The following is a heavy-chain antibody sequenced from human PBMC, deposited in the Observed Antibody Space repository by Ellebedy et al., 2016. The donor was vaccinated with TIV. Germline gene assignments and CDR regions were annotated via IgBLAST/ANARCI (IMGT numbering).Heavy chain of an antibody. J-gene: IGHJ4*02. CDR3: VKGTRKSVTTSLDY. Sequence: PGGSLRLSCAASGFTFSDYDMTWVRQAPGKGLEWVSLISWDGGKTNYADSARGRFTISRDNGKDSLYLQMNSLRHEDTAFYYCVKGTRKSVTTSLDYWGQGTLVTVSS. V-gene: IGHV3-43D*04. D-gene: IGHD4-17*01. CDR2: ISWDGGKT. CDR1: GFTFSDYD.